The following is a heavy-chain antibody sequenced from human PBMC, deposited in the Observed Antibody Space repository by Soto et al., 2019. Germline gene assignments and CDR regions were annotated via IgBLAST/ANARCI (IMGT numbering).Heavy chain of an antibody. CDR3: AKTNYYDSSGYYDDYYYYGMDV. Sequence: QVQLQESGPGLVKPSQTLSLTCTVSGGSISSGGYYWSWIRQHPGKGLEWIGYIYYSGSTYYNPSLTSRVTLSVATSTNHFSLKLSSVTAADTAVYYCAKTNYYDSSGYYDDYYYYGMDVWGQGTTVTVSS. J-gene: IGHJ6*02. CDR2: IYYSGST. V-gene: IGHV4-31*03. D-gene: IGHD3-22*01. CDR1: GGSISSGGYY.